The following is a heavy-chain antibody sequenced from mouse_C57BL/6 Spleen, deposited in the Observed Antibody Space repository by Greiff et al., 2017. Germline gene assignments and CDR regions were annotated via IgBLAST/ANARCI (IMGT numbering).Heavy chain of an antibody. V-gene: IGHV14-2*01. CDR3: ARDYDYDEAWFAY. CDR1: GFNIKDYY. D-gene: IGHD2-4*01. CDR2: IDPEDGET. Sequence: VQLKESGAELVKPGASVKLSCTASGFNIKDYYMHWVKQRTEQGLEWIGRIDPEDGETKYAPKFQGKATITADTSSNTAYLQLSSLTSEDTAVYYGARDYDYDEAWFAYWGQGTLVTVSA. J-gene: IGHJ3*01.